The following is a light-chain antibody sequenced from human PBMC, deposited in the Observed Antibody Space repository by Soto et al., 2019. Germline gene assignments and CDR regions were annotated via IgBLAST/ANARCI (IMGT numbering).Light chain of an antibody. Sequence: DIQMTQSPSTLSASVGDRVTITCRASQSISSWLAWFQQKPGKAPKLLISKASTLESGVPSRFSGSGSGTEFTLTISSLQPDDFATYYCQQYESYWWTFGQGTRVEIK. CDR1: QSISSW. J-gene: IGKJ1*01. CDR2: KAS. CDR3: QQYESYWWT. V-gene: IGKV1-5*03.